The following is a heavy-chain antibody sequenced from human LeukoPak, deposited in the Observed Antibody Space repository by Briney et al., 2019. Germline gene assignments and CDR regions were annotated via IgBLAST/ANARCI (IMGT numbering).Heavy chain of an antibody. D-gene: IGHD3-22*01. CDR1: GFTFSSYA. CDR3: AKEGGTMIAVEAFDI. Sequence: GGSLRLSCAASGFTFSSYAMSWVRQAPGEGLEWVSAISGSGGSTYYADSVKGRFTISRDNAENSLYLQMSSLRAEDTAVYYCAKEGGTMIAVEAFDIWGQGTMVTVSS. V-gene: IGHV3-23*01. CDR2: ISGSGGST. J-gene: IGHJ3*02.